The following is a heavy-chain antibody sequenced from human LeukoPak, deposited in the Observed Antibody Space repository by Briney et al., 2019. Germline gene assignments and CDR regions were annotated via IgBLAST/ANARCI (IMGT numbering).Heavy chain of an antibody. V-gene: IGHV4-34*01. CDR2: INHSGST. D-gene: IGHD6-19*01. CDR3: ARHYFVGVAGTVRFDP. CDR1: GGSFSGYY. J-gene: IGHJ5*02. Sequence: SETLSLTCAVYGGSFSGYYWNWIRQPPGKGLEWIGEINHSGSTNYNPSLKSRVTISVDTSKNQFSLKLSSVTAADTAVYYCARHYFVGVAGTVRFDPWGQGTLVTVSS.